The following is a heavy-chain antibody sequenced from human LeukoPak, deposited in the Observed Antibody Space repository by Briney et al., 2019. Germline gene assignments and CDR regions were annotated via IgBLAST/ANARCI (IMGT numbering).Heavy chain of an antibody. CDR1: GYTFTSYG. D-gene: IGHD2-15*01. J-gene: IGHJ6*02. V-gene: IGHV1-18*01. Sequence: ASVKVSCKASGYTFTSYGISWVRQAPGQGLEWMGWISAYNGNTNYAQKFQGRVTMTRDTSISTAYMELSRLRSDDTAVYYCARVGCSGGSCYKHYYGMDVWGQGTTVTVSS. CDR3: ARVGCSGGSCYKHYYGMDV. CDR2: ISAYNGNT.